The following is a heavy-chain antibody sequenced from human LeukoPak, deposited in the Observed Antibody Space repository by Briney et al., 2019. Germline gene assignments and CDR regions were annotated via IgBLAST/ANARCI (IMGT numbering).Heavy chain of an antibody. V-gene: IGHV3-33*06. D-gene: IGHD6-13*01. CDR3: AKDPHRSSWYRFDY. CDR1: GFTFSSYG. CDR2: IWYDGSNK. Sequence: PGRPLRLSCAASGFTFSSYGMHWVRQAPGKGLEWVAVIWYDGSNKYYADSVKGRFTISRDNSKNTLYLQMNSLRAEDTAVYYCAKDPHRSSWYRFDYWGQGTLVTVSS. J-gene: IGHJ4*02.